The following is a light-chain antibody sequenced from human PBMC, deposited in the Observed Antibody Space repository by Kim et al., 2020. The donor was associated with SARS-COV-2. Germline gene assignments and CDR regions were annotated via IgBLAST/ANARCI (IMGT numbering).Light chain of an antibody. CDR1: SLRTYH. V-gene: IGLV3-19*01. J-gene: IGLJ2*01. CDR3: NSRDSSGNHVL. Sequence: SSELTQDPAVSVALGQTVRITCQGDSLRTYHASWYQQKPGQAPLLVIYAKTNRPSGIPDRFSGSSSGNTASLTITGTQAEDEADYYCNSRDSSGNHVLFG. CDR2: AKT.